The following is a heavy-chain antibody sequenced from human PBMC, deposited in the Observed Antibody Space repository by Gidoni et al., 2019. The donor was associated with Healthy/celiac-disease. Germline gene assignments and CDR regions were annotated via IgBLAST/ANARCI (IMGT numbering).Heavy chain of an antibody. CDR3: TTAGYYDSSGYPSEAFDI. J-gene: IGHJ3*02. D-gene: IGHD3-22*01. V-gene: IGHV1-24*01. CDR2: FDPEDGET. Sequence: QVQLVQSGAEVKKPGASVKVSCKVSGYTLTELSMNWVRQAPGKGLEWMGGFDPEDGETIYAQKCQGRVTMTEDTSTDTAYMELSSLRSEDTAVYYCTTAGYYDSSGYPSEAFDIWGQGTMVTVSS. CDR1: GYTLTELS.